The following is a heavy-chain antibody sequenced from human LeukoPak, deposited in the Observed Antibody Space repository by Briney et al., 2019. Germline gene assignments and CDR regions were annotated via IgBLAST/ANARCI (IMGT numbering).Heavy chain of an antibody. Sequence: ASVKVSCKASGYTFTSYDINWVRQATGQGLEWMGWMNPNSGNTGYAQKFQGRVTMTRNTSISTAYMELSSLGSEDTAVYYCARARSSWYPHYYYYYMDVWGKGTTVTVSS. J-gene: IGHJ6*03. V-gene: IGHV1-8*01. D-gene: IGHD6-13*01. CDR3: ARARSSWYPHYYYYYMDV. CDR1: GYTFTSYD. CDR2: MNPNSGNT.